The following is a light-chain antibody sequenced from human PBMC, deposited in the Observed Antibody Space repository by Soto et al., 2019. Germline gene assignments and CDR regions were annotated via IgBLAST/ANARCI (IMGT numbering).Light chain of an antibody. CDR2: GAS. J-gene: IGKJ3*01. V-gene: IGKV3-15*01. CDR1: QSINNW. Sequence: MTQSPSSLSASVGDRVTITCRASQSINNWLAWYQQKPGQPPRLLLYGASTRATGIPVRFRGSGSGTEFTLTISSLQSEDSAVYYCHQYNSWPRGTFGPGTKVEIK. CDR3: HQYNSWPRGT.